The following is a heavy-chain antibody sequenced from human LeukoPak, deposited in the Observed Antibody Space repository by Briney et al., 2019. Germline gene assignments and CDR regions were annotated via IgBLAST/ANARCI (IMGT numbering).Heavy chain of an antibody. J-gene: IGHJ4*02. CDR3: STTDVDTAMVTPNY. D-gene: IGHD5-18*01. CDR1: GYSFTSYW. CDR2: IYPGDSDT. Sequence: GESLKISCKGSGYSFTSYWIGWVRQMPGKGLEWMGIIYPGDSDTRYSPSFRGQVTISADKSISTAYLQWSSLKASDTAMYYCSTTDVDTAMVTPNYWGQGTLVTVSS. V-gene: IGHV5-51*01.